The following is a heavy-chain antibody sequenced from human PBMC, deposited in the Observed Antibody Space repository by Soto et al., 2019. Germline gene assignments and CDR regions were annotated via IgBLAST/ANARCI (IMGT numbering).Heavy chain of an antibody. CDR1: GYTFSSYD. D-gene: IGHD2-21*01. J-gene: IGHJ6*02. CDR2: MNPKSGYT. Sequence: QVQLVQSGAEVKKPGASVKVSCKASGYTFSSYDINWVRQATGQGLEWMGWMNPKSGYTVYAQKFQGRVTMTRDTSISTAYMEVSSLRAEDTAIYYCARADGDLDVWGQGTTVTVSS. CDR3: ARADGDLDV. V-gene: IGHV1-8*01.